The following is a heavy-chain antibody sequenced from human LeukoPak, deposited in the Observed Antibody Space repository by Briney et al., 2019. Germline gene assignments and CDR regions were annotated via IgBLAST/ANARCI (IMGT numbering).Heavy chain of an antibody. V-gene: IGHV3-23*01. D-gene: IGHD3-10*01. CDR1: GFTFSSYA. Sequence: GGSLRLSCAASGFTFSSYAMSWVRQAPGKGLEWVSAISGSCGSTYYADSVKGRFTISRDNSKNTLYLQMNSLRAEDTAVYYCAKDRYYYGSGSYHSSNWFDPWGQGTLVTVSS. J-gene: IGHJ5*02. CDR2: ISGSCGST. CDR3: AKDRYYYGSGSYHSSNWFDP.